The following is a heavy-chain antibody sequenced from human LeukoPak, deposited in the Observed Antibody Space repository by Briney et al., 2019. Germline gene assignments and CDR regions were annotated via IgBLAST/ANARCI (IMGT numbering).Heavy chain of an antibody. V-gene: IGHV1-2*02. CDR2: INPNSGGT. CDR1: GYTFTGYY. Sequence: ASVKVSCKASGYTFTGYYMHWVRQAPGQGLEWMGWINPNSGGTNYAQSFQGRVTMTRDTSISTAYMELSRLRSDDTAVYYCARDPTGRSDYWGQGTLVTVSS. CDR3: ARDPTGRSDY. D-gene: IGHD1-26*01. J-gene: IGHJ4*02.